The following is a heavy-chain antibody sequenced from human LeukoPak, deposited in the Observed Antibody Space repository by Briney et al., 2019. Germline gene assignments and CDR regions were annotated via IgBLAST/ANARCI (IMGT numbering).Heavy chain of an antibody. CDR1: GFTFSSHG. CDR3: ARDLSYGSLSFDP. Sequence: GESLKISCAASGFTFSSHGMQWVRQAPGKGLEWVALIWYDGSKTNYVDSVMGRFTISRDDSKNTLYLQVDNLRVEDTAVYFCARDLSYGSLSFDPWGQGTLVTVSS. V-gene: IGHV3-33*01. CDR2: IWYDGSKT. D-gene: IGHD3-10*01. J-gene: IGHJ5*02.